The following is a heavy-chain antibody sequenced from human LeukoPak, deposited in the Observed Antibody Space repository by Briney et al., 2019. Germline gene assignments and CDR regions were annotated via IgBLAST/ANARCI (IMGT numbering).Heavy chain of an antibody. CDR3: ARINYYFYYGMDV. J-gene: IGHJ6*02. Sequence: GGSLRLSCAASGFTVSSNYMSWVRQAPGKGLEWVSVIYSGGSTYYADSVKGRFTISRDNSKNTLYLQMNSLRAEDTAVYYCARINYYFYYGMDVWGHGTTVTVSS. CDR2: IYSGGST. V-gene: IGHV3-53*01. CDR1: GFTVSSNY.